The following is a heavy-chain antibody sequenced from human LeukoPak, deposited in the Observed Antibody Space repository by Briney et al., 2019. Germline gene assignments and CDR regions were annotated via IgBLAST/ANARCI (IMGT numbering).Heavy chain of an antibody. V-gene: IGHV1-2*02. CDR1: GYTFTGYY. D-gene: IGHD5-18*01. CDR2: INPNSGGT. Sequence: RVASVKVSCKASGYTFTGYYMHWVRQAPGQGLEWMGWINPNSGGTNYAQKFQGRVTMTRDTSISTAYMELSRLRSDDTAVYYCARQPPGYSYGSYYFDYWGQGTLVTVSS. J-gene: IGHJ4*02. CDR3: ARQPPGYSYGSYYFDY.